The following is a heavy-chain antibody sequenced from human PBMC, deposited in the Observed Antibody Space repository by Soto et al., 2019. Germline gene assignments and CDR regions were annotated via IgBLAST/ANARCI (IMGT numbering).Heavy chain of an antibody. CDR2: IYYSGST. CDR1: GGSISSSSYY. CDR3: ARTRAVWFDP. J-gene: IGHJ5*02. D-gene: IGHD6-19*01. Sequence: QLQLQESGPGLVKPSETLSLTCTVSGGSISSSSYYWGWIRQPPGKGLEWIGSIYYSGSTYYNPSRKSRGTISVDTSKNQFSLKLSSVTAADTAVYYCARTRAVWFDPWGQGTLVTVSS. V-gene: IGHV4-39*01.